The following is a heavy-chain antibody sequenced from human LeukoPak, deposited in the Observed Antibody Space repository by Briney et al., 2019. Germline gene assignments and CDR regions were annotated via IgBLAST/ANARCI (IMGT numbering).Heavy chain of an antibody. Sequence: PSETLSLTCTVSGGSISSGSYYWRWIRQPAGKGLEWIGRIYTSGSTNYNPSLKSRVTISVDTSKNQFSLKLSSVTAADTAVYYCARARDYYGSGSQYYMDVWGKGTTVTISS. CDR2: IYTSGST. J-gene: IGHJ6*03. CDR1: GGSISSGSYY. D-gene: IGHD3-10*01. V-gene: IGHV4-61*02. CDR3: ARARDYYGSGSQYYMDV.